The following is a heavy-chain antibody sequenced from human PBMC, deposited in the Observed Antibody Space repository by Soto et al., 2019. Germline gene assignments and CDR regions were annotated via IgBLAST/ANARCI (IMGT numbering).Heavy chain of an antibody. Sequence: GGSLRLSCAASGFTFSSYAMSWVRQAPGKGLEWVSAISGSGGSTYYADSVKGRFTISRDNSKNTLYLQMSSLRAEDTAVYYCALDIVVVPAASQEGWGQGTLVTVSS. V-gene: IGHV3-23*01. D-gene: IGHD2-2*01. J-gene: IGHJ4*02. CDR2: ISGSGGST. CDR1: GFTFSSYA. CDR3: ALDIVVVPAASQEG.